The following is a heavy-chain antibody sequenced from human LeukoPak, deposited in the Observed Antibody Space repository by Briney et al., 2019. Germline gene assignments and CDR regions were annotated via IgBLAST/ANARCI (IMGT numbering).Heavy chain of an antibody. J-gene: IGHJ3*02. V-gene: IGHV3-21*01. CDR1: GFTFSSYS. CDR2: ISSSSIYI. Sequence: GGSLRLSCAASGFTFSSYSMNWVRLTPGKGLEWVSSISSSSIYIYYADSVKGRFTISRDNAKKSMYLQTNSLRAEDTAVYYCARGRDGYNLIDAFDIWGQGTMVTVSS. D-gene: IGHD5-24*01. CDR3: ARGRDGYNLIDAFDI.